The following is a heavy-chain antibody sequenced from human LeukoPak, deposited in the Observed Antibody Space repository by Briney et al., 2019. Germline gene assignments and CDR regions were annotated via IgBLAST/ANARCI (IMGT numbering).Heavy chain of an antibody. CDR1: GYTFTSYD. D-gene: IGHD3-22*01. Sequence: ASVKVSCKASGYTFTSYDINWVRQATGQGLEWMGWINPNSGGTNYAQKFQGWVTMTRDTSISTAYMELSRLRSDDTAVYYCARDMGPYYDSSGPYGAHYYYYGMDVWGQGTTVTVSS. CDR2: INPNSGGT. J-gene: IGHJ6*02. CDR3: ARDMGPYYDSSGPYGAHYYYYGMDV. V-gene: IGHV1-2*04.